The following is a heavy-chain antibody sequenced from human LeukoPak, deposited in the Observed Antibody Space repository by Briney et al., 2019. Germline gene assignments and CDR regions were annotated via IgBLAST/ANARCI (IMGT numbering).Heavy chain of an antibody. Sequence: YAMXWVRQAPXMGLTWVSSIGAGDARTFYADSVKGRFTISRDNAKNSLYLQMNSLSAEDTAVYYCARDRGYSYGLSYYYGMDVWGQGTTVTVSS. D-gene: IGHD5-18*01. CDR3: ARDRGYSYGLSYYYGMDV. V-gene: IGHV3-23*01. J-gene: IGHJ6*02. CDR1: YA. CDR2: IGAGDART.